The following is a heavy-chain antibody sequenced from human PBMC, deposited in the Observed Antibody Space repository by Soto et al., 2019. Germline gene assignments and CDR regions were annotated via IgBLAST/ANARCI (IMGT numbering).Heavy chain of an antibody. V-gene: IGHV5-51*01. CDR2: IYPGDSDT. D-gene: IGHD3-10*01. J-gene: IGHJ6*01. Sequence: GESLKISCKASGYSFTDYWIGWVRQMPGKGLEWMGIIYPGDSDTKYSPSFQGQVTMSADKSISTAYLQWNSLKASHTAMYYYERLAMVQGVPTYGMDVWGQGTTDTVSS. CDR1: GYSFTDYW. CDR3: ERLAMVQGVPTYGMDV.